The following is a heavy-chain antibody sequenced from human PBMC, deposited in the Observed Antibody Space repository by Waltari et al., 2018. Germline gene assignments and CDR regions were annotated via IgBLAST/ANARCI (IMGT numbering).Heavy chain of an antibody. CDR1: GGTFSNYA. CDR2: IIPIFGTA. V-gene: IGHV1-69*01. D-gene: IGHD5-12*01. CDR3: ARDGLEIRDGYNPYYFDY. Sequence: QVQLVQSGAEVKKPGSSVKVSCKASGGTFSNYAISWVRQAPGQGLEWMGGIIPIFGTANYAQKFQGRVTITADESTSTAYMELSSLRSEDTAVYYCARDGLEIRDGYNPYYFDYWGQGTLVTVSS. J-gene: IGHJ4*02.